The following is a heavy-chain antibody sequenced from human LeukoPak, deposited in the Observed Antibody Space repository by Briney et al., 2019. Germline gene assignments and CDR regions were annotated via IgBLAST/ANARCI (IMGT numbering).Heavy chain of an antibody. V-gene: IGHV3-11*04. D-gene: IGHD6-13*01. CDR2: ISRSGTTI. CDR1: GFTFSDYF. CDR3: ATFSSSAGLGY. J-gene: IGHJ4*02. Sequence: GGSLRLSCTASGFTFSDYFMSWIRQAPGKGLEWISQISRSGTTIYYADSVKGRFTISRDNAKNSLYLQMNSLRAEDTAVYYCATFSSSAGLGYWGQGTLVTVSS.